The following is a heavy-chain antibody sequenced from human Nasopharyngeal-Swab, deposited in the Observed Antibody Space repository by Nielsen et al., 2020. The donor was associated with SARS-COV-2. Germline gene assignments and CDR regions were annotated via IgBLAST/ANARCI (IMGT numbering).Heavy chain of an antibody. Sequence: GESLKISCKGFVHSFCNYWFAWVRQMPGKGLEWMGIIYPGNSDTRYSPSFQGQGTISADKSISTAYLQWSSLRASDTAIYYCARQRTTLTLGRAFDPWGQGTMVTVSS. D-gene: IGHD4-17*01. V-gene: IGHV5-51*01. J-gene: IGHJ3*01. CDR1: VHSFCNYW. CDR3: ARQRTTLTLGRAFDP. CDR2: IYPGNSDT.